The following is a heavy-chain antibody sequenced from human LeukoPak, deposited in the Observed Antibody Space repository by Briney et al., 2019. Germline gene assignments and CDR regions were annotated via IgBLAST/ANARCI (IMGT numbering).Heavy chain of an antibody. CDR1: GFTFSSYS. CDR2: ISSSSSYI. J-gene: IGHJ4*02. Sequence: GGSLRLSCAASGFTFSSYSMNWVRQAPGKGLEWVSSISSSSSYIYYADSVKGRFTISRDNAKNSLYLQMNSLRAEDTAVYYCARDTYGSGSYYNAPLDYWGQGTLVTVS. V-gene: IGHV3-21*01. CDR3: ARDTYGSGSYYNAPLDY. D-gene: IGHD3-10*01.